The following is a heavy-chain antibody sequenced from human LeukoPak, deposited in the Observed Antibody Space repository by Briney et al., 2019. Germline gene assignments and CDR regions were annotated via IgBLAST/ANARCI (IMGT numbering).Heavy chain of an antibody. CDR3: ASGYFDWFFDY. Sequence: ASVKVSCKASGGTFSSYAISWVRQAPGQGLEWMGGIIPIFGTANYAQKFQGRVTITADKSTSTAYMELSSLRSEDTAVYYCASGYFDWFFDYWGQGTLVTVSS. CDR1: GGTFSSYA. V-gene: IGHV1-69*06. D-gene: IGHD3-9*01. J-gene: IGHJ4*02. CDR2: IIPIFGTA.